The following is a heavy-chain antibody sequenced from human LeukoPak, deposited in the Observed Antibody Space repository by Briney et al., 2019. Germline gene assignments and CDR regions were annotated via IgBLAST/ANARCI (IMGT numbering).Heavy chain of an antibody. V-gene: IGHV1-2*02. Sequence: ASVKVPCKASGYTFTGYYMHWVRQAPGQGLEWMGWINPNSGGTNYAQKFQGRVTMTRDTSISTAYMELSRLRSDDTAVYYCANLDYYDSSGEDFDYWGQGTLVTVSS. D-gene: IGHD3-22*01. CDR3: ANLDYYDSSGEDFDY. CDR2: INPNSGGT. J-gene: IGHJ4*02. CDR1: GYTFTGYY.